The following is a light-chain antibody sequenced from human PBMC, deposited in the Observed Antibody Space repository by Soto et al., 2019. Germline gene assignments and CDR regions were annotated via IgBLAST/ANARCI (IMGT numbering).Light chain of an antibody. CDR2: DAS. CDR1: LSVSSY. V-gene: IGKV3-11*01. Sequence: EIVLTQSPATLSLSPGERATLSCMASLSVSSYLAWYQQKPGQAPRLLIYDASNRDTGIPARFSGSGSGTDFTLTISSLEPEDFAVYYCQQRSNWPPVLTFGGGTKVEIK. CDR3: QQRSNWPPVLT. J-gene: IGKJ4*01.